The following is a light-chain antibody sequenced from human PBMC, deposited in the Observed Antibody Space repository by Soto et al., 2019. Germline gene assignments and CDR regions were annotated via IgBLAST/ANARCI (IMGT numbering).Light chain of an antibody. Sequence: QSALTQPASVSGSPGQSITISCTGTSSDVGGYNYVSWYQQHPGNAPKLMIYDVSNRPSGVSNRFSGSKSGNTASLTISGIQAEDEADYYCSSYTSSSLYVFGTGTKLTVL. CDR2: DVS. CDR1: SSDVGGYNY. J-gene: IGLJ1*01. V-gene: IGLV2-14*01. CDR3: SSYTSSSLYV.